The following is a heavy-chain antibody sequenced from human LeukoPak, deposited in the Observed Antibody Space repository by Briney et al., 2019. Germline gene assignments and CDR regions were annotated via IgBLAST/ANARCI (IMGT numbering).Heavy chain of an antibody. D-gene: IGHD4-17*01. J-gene: IGHJ4*02. CDR2: IYPGDSDS. CDR1: GYIFSNYW. Sequence: GESLKISCKVSGYIFSNYWIGWVRQMPGKGLEWMGIIYPGDSDSRYSPSFQGQVTLSVDKSINTAYLQWSSLKASDIAMYYCARSMTTVTPLDYWGQGTLVTVSS. V-gene: IGHV5-51*01. CDR3: ARSMTTVTPLDY.